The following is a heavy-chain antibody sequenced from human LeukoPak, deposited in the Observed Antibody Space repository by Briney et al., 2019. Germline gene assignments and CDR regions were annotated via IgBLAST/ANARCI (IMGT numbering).Heavy chain of an antibody. D-gene: IGHD3-3*01. CDR2: IYYSGST. J-gene: IGHJ6*02. CDR3: ARIRDSYDFWSGYYYYYYGMDV. V-gene: IGHV4-59*08. Sequence: PSETLSLTCTVSGGSISSYYWSWIRQPPGKGLEWIGYIYYSGSTNYNPSLKSRVTISVDTSKNQFSLKLSSVTAADTAVYYCARIRDSYDFWSGYYYYYYGMDVWGQGTTVTVSS. CDR1: GGSISSYY.